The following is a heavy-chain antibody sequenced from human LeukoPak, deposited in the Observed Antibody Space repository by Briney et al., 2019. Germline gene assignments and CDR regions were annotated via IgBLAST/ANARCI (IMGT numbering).Heavy chain of an antibody. CDR3: ARTSMVRGVNYNWFDP. CDR1: GGSTSSSSYY. V-gene: IGHV4-39*07. Sequence: SETLSLTCTVSGGSTSSSSYYWGWIRQPPGKGLEWIGSIYYSGSTYYNPSLKSRVTISVDTSKNQFSLKLSSVTAADTAVYYCARTSMVRGVNYNWFDPWGQGTLVTVSS. J-gene: IGHJ5*02. D-gene: IGHD3-10*01. CDR2: IYYSGST.